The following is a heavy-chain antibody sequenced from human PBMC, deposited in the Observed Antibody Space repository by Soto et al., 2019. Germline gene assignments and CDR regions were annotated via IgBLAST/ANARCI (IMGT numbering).Heavy chain of an antibody. Sequence: GGSLRLSCAASGVTFSNCGMSWVRQAPGKGLEWVSAISGSDGSTYYTDSVKGRFTISRDKSKDTLYLQMNSLRADDTAVYYCVGQYSSTWSVGDYWAQGTLVTVSS. CDR2: ISGSDGST. D-gene: IGHD6-13*01. J-gene: IGHJ4*02. CDR1: GVTFSNCG. V-gene: IGHV3-23*01. CDR3: VGQYSSTWSVGDY.